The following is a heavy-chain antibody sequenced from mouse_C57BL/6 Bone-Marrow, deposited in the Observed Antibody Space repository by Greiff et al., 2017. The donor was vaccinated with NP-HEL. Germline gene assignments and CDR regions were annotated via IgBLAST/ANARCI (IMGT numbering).Heavy chain of an antibody. V-gene: IGHV1-77*01. CDR1: GYTFTDYY. CDR2: IGPGSGST. J-gene: IGHJ1*03. D-gene: IGHD1-1*01. CDR3: ARPHYYGSSYCWYFDV. Sequence: QVQLQQPGAELVKPGASVKISCKASGYTFTDYYINWVKQRPGQGLEWIGKIGPGSGSTYYNEKFKGKATLTADKSSSTAYMQLSSLTSEDSAVYFCARPHYYGSSYCWYFDVWGTGTTVTVSS.